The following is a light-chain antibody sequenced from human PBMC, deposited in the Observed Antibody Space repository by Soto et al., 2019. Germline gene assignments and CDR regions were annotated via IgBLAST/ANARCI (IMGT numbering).Light chain of an antibody. J-gene: IGKJ1*01. V-gene: IGKV3-20*01. Sequence: EIVLTQSPGTLSLSPGERATLSCRASQSVSSSYLAWYQQKPGQAPRLLIYGASSGATGIPDRFSGSGSGTDFTLTISRLEPEDFAVYYCQQRKTFGQGTKVDIK. CDR1: QSVSSSY. CDR2: GAS. CDR3: QQRKT.